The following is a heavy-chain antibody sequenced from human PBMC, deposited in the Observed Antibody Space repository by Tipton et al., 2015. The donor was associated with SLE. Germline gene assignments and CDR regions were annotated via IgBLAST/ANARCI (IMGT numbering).Heavy chain of an antibody. D-gene: IGHD3-10*01. V-gene: IGHV4-39*07. J-gene: IGHJ4*02. CDR1: GGSITSSSYY. Sequence: TLSLTCTVSGGSITSSSYYWVWIRPPPGKGLEWIGSIYSSGYTYYNPSLKSRISISVDTSKSQFSLKLNSVTAADTAVYYCATPGYFGSGGSVAYWGQGTLVAVSS. CDR2: IYSSGYT. CDR3: ATPGYFGSGGSVAY.